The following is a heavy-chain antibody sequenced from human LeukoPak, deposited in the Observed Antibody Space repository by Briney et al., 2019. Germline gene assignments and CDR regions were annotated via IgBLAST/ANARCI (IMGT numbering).Heavy chain of an antibody. V-gene: IGHV3-23*01. J-gene: IGHJ4*02. CDR1: GFTFSSYA. Sequence: GSLRLSCAASGFTFSSYAMSWVRQAPGKGLEWVSAISGSGGSTYYAGSVKGRFTISRDNSKNTLYLQMNSLRAEDTAVYYCAKDLVAVARLDYWGQGTLVTVSS. CDR2: ISGSGGST. CDR3: AKDLVAVARLDY. D-gene: IGHD6-19*01.